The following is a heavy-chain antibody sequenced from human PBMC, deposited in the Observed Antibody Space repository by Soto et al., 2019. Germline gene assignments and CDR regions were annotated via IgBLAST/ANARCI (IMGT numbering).Heavy chain of an antibody. CDR3: ASERVAEMATGGFFDN. D-gene: IGHD5-12*01. CDR1: GGTFSDLA. J-gene: IGHJ4*02. Sequence: QVHLVQSGAEVKKPGSSVKVSCKTSGGTFSDLAFSWVRQAPRQGLEWVGGIIPLFGAPNYAREFQGRVTLSADESLSTVYMELRSLRSEDTAVYYCASERVAEMATGGFFDNWGQGTQVTVSS. V-gene: IGHV1-69*01. CDR2: IIPLFGAP.